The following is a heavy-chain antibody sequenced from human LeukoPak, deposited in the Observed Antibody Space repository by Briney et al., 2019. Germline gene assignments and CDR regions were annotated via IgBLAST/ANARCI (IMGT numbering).Heavy chain of an antibody. CDR3: ARDPKSAVAADWFDP. CDR1: GVSISTIGYY. CDR2: IYYSGIT. V-gene: IGHV4-39*07. J-gene: IGHJ5*01. Sequence: SETLSLTCTVSGVSISTIGYYWGWIRQPPGKGLEWIGSIYYSGITYYNPSLKSRVTISIDTSNNQFSLTLSSVTAADTAFYYCARDPKSAVAADWFDPWGQGTLVAVSS. D-gene: IGHD6-19*01.